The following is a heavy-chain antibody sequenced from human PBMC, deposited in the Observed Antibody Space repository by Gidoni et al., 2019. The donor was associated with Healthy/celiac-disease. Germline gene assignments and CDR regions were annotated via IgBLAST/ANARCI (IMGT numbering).Heavy chain of an antibody. Sequence: QLQLQESGPGLVKPSETLSLTCTVSGGSISSSSYYWGWIRQPPGKGLEWIGSIYYSGSTYYNPSLKSRVTISVDTSKNQFSLKLSSVTAADTAVYYCAGVRGGAYSGSYYYFDYWGQGTLVTVSS. CDR1: GGSISSSSYY. J-gene: IGHJ4*02. V-gene: IGHV4-39*01. CDR3: AGVRGGAYSGSYYYFDY. D-gene: IGHD1-26*01. CDR2: IYYSGST.